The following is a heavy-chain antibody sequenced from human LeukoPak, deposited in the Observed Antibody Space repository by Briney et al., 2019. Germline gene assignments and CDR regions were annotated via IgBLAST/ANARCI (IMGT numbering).Heavy chain of an antibody. J-gene: IGHJ5*02. D-gene: IGHD3-10*01. CDR3: ARGGYGYFGVNWCDP. Sequence: ASVKVSCKASGYTFTSYDINWVRQASGQGLEWMGWTNPNSGKVGYAQKSQGRVTITTNTSISTVYMELSSLTSEDTAVYFCARGGYGYFGVNWCDPWGQGTLVTVSS. CDR2: TNPNSGKV. CDR1: GYTFTSYD. V-gene: IGHV1-8*01.